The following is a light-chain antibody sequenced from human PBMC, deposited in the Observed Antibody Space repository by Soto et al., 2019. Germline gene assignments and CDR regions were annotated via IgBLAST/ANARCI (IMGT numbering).Light chain of an antibody. CDR3: NSYAGRNTWV. Sequence: QSALTQPPSASGSPGQSVTISCTGTSSDIGGHDYVSWYQHHPGKAPKLMIYAVTKRPSGVPDRFSGSKSGNTASLTVSGLQAEDEADYYCNSYAGRNTWVFGGGTKLTVL. CDR1: SSDIGGHDY. V-gene: IGLV2-8*01. J-gene: IGLJ3*02. CDR2: AVT.